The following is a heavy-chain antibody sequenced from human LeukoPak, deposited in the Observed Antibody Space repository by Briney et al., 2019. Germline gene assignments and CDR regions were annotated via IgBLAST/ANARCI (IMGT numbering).Heavy chain of an antibody. CDR1: GSYW. D-gene: IGHD2-15*01. CDR2: ISSSGRDT. CDR3: AKIPPGYCSAGSCYLDY. V-gene: IGHV3-23*01. Sequence: PGGSLRLSCAASGSYWMHWVRQAPGKGLEWVSTISSSGRDTYYADSVKGRFTISRDSSKNTLYLQMNSLRAEDTAVFYCAKIPPGYCSAGSCYLDYWGQGTLVTVSS. J-gene: IGHJ4*02.